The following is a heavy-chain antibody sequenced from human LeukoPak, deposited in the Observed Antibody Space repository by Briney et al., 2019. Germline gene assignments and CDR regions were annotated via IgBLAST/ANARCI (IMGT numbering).Heavy chain of an antibody. CDR2: IIPILGIA. CDR1: GGTFSSYA. CDR3: ARDAGSSGPFDY. J-gene: IGHJ4*02. Sequence: GASVKVSCKASGGTFSSYAISWVRQAPGQGLEWMGRIIPILGIANYAQKFQGRVTITADKSTSTADMELSSLRSEDTAVYYCARDAGSSGPFDYWGQGTLVTVSS. D-gene: IGHD3-22*01. V-gene: IGHV1-69*04.